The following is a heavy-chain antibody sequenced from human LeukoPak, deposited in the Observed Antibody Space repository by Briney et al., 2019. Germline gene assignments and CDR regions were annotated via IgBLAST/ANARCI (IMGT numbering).Heavy chain of an antibody. CDR1: GFTFSSYA. CDR3: ARDPHYYGSGSYYKSWFDP. CDR2: ISYDGSNK. J-gene: IGHJ5*02. D-gene: IGHD3-10*01. Sequence: PGGSLRLSCAASGFTFSSYAMHWVRQAPGKGLEWVAVISYDGSNKYYADSVKGRFTISRDNSKNTLYLQMNSLRAEDTAVYYCARDPHYYGSGSYYKSWFDPWGQGTLVTVSS. V-gene: IGHV3-30-3*01.